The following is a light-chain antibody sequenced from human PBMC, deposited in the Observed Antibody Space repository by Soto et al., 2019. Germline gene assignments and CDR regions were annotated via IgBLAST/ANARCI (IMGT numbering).Light chain of an antibody. CDR2: DVS. J-gene: IGLJ2*01. V-gene: IGLV2-14*01. CDR3: SSYTSSSCVV. Sequence: QSALTQPASVSGSPGQSITISCTGTSSDVGGYNYVSWYQQHPGKAPKLMIYDVSNRPSGVSNRFSGSKSGNTASLTISGLQAEDAADYYCSSYTSSSCVVFGGGTKLTVL. CDR1: SSDVGGYNY.